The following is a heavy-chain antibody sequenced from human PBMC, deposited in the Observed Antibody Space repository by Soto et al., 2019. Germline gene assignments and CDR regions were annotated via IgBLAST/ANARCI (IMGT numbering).Heavy chain of an antibody. J-gene: IGHJ5*02. CDR2: IYYTGVT. V-gene: IGHV4-31*03. D-gene: IGHD2-2*01. CDR3: ARAGSSTANWLDP. CDR1: GASLHIGGYY. Sequence: SETLSLTCTVSGASLHIGGYYWAWIRQNPGKGLEWIGYIYYTGVTYYNPSLGSRVNISVDTSKNQFSLELTSVTAADTAVYYCARAGSSTANWLDPWGQGLLVTVSS.